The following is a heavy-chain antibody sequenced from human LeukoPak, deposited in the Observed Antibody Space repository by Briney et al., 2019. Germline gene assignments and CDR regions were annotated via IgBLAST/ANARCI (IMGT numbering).Heavy chain of an antibody. Sequence: ASMKVSCKASGYTFTGYYIHWLRQAPGQGLEWMGRIIPILGIANYAQKFQGRVTITADKSTSTAYMELSSLRSEDTAVYYCARDKYSSGWPFDYWGQGTPVTVSS. CDR1: GYTFTGYY. CDR2: IIPILGIA. J-gene: IGHJ4*02. D-gene: IGHD6-19*01. V-gene: IGHV1-69*04. CDR3: ARDKYSSGWPFDY.